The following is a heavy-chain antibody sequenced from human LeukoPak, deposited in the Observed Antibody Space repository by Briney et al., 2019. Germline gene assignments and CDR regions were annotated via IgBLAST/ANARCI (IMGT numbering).Heavy chain of an antibody. CDR1: GGSISSSSYY. V-gene: IGHV4-39*01. CDR3: VRIGGYSSSWYD. D-gene: IGHD6-13*01. CDR2: IYYSGST. J-gene: IGHJ4*02. Sequence: SETLSLTCTVSGGSISSSSYYWGWIRQPPGKGLAWIGSIYYSGSTYYNPSLKSRVTISVDTSKNQFSLKLSSVTAADTAVYYCVRIGGYSSSWYDWGQGTLVTVSS.